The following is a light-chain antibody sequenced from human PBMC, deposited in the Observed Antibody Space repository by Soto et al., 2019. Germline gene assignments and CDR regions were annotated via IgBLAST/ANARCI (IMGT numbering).Light chain of an antibody. J-gene: IGLJ3*02. Sequence: QSSLTQPASVSGSPGQSITISCTGSSSDVGAYNYVSWFQQHPGKAPKLINYEVSNRPSGVSDRFSGSKSGNTASLTISGLQAEDEADYHCSSYTSSTTWVFGGGTKLTVL. CDR1: SSDVGAYNY. CDR2: EVS. V-gene: IGLV2-14*01. CDR3: SSYTSSTTWV.